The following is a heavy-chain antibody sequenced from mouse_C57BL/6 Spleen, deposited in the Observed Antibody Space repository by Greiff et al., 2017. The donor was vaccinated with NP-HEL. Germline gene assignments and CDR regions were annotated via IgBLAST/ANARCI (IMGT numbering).Heavy chain of an antibody. J-gene: IGHJ1*03. D-gene: IGHD2-5*01. CDR1: GFTFSDYY. Sequence: EVMLVESEGGLVQPGSSMKLSCTASGFTFSDYYMAWVRQVPEKGLEWVANINYDGSSTYYLDSLKSRFIISRDNAKNILYLQMSSLKSEDTATYYCAKRKSNYGYFDIWGTGTTVTVSS. CDR3: AKRKSNYGYFDI. V-gene: IGHV5-16*01. CDR2: INYDGSST.